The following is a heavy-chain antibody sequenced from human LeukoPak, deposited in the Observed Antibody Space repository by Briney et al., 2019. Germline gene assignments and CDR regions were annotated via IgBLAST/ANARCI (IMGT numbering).Heavy chain of an antibody. CDR2: IKQDGSEK. Sequence: GGSLRLSCAASGFTFSSYWMSWVRQAPGKGLEWVANIKQDGSEKYYVDSVKGRFTISRDNAKNLLYLQMNSLRAEDTAVYYCAREAVRGVIISYFDYWGQGTLVTVSS. D-gene: IGHD3-10*01. V-gene: IGHV3-7*01. CDR3: AREAVRGVIISYFDY. CDR1: GFTFSSYW. J-gene: IGHJ4*02.